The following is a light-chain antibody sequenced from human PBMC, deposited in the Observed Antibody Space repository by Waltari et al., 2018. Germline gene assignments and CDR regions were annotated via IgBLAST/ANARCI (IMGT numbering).Light chain of an antibody. V-gene: IGLV4-69*01. CDR3: QTGGHGTWV. Sequence: QLELTQSPSASASLGASVKLTCTLSSGHITNVVAWHQQQPQKGPRYLMKVNSDGSHSRGDEIPDRFSGSSSGAKRYLTISSLQSEDEADYYCQTGGHGTWVFGGGTKLTVL. CDR1: SGHITNV. J-gene: IGLJ3*02. CDR2: VNSDGSH.